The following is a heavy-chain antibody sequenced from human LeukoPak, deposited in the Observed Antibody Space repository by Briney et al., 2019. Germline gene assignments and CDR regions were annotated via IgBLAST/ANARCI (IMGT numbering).Heavy chain of an antibody. CDR1: GYSFTAYF. J-gene: IGHJ3*02. D-gene: IGHD1-26*01. CDR3: ARCWGSGIYLFDAFDI. CDR2: IDPNSGGT. V-gene: IGHV1-2*02. Sequence: ASVKVSCKTSGYSFTAYFMHWVRLAPGQGLEWMGWIDPNSGGTNYAQKFQGRVTMTRDTSISTAYMELSSLMSDDTAVYYCARCWGSGIYLFDAFDIWGQGTMVTVSS.